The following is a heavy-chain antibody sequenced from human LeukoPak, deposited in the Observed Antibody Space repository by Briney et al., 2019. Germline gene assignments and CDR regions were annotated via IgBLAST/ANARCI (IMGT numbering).Heavy chain of an antibody. CDR2: IKQDGSEE. CDR1: GFSFSAYW. Sequence: GGSLGLSCSASGFSFSAYWMSWVRQAPGKGLEWVANIKQDGSEEHYVDSVKGRFTISRDNAKNSLYLQMNSLRAEDTAVYYCARDTPGEESHWGQGTLVTVSS. CDR3: ARDTPGEESH. D-gene: IGHD2-2*01. V-gene: IGHV3-7*01. J-gene: IGHJ4*02.